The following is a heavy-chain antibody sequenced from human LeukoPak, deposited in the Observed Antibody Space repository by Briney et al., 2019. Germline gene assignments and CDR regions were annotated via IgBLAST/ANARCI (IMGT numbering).Heavy chain of an antibody. J-gene: IGHJ4*02. Sequence: ASVKVSCKASGYIFTASYIHWVRQAPGQGLECMGWINPHSGGTNYAQKFQGRVTMTRDTSISTAYMELSRLRSDDTAVHYCARFCSSSSCPFDYWGQGTLVTVSS. CDR3: ARFCSSSSCPFDY. CDR2: INPHSGGT. D-gene: IGHD2-2*01. V-gene: IGHV1-2*02. CDR1: GYIFTASY.